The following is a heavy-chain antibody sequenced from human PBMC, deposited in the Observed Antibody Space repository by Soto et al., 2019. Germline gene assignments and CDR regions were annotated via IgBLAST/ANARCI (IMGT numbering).Heavy chain of an antibody. J-gene: IGHJ4*02. CDR3: AKDGPPYSSSEYDY. D-gene: IGHD6-6*01. Sequence: PGGSLRLSCAASGFTFSRYAMSWVRQAPGKGLEWVSAISGSGGSTYYADSVKGRFTISRDNSKNTLYLQMNSLRAEDTAVYYCAKDGPPYSSSEYDYWGQGTLATVSS. CDR2: ISGSGGST. V-gene: IGHV3-23*01. CDR1: GFTFSRYA.